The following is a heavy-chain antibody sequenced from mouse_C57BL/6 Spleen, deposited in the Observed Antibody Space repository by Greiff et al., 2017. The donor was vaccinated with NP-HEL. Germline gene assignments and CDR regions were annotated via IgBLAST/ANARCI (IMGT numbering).Heavy chain of an antibody. D-gene: IGHD1-1*01. CDR2: INPNYGTT. J-gene: IGHJ4*01. Sequence: VHVKQSGPELVKPGASVKISCKASGYSFTDYNMNWVKQSNGKSLEWIGVINPNYGTTSYNQKFKGKATLTVDQSSSTAYMQLNSLTSEDSAVYYCARSDYYGHAMDYWGQGTSVTVSS. CDR1: GYSFTDYN. CDR3: ARSDYYGHAMDY. V-gene: IGHV1-39*01.